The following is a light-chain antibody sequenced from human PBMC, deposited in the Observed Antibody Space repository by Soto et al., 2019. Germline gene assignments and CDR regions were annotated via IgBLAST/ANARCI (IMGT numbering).Light chain of an antibody. J-gene: IGKJ4*01. CDR3: ERYNYWPLT. V-gene: IGKV3-15*01. Sequence: EIVMMQSPATLAASREGVATLSCRASQSVSSNLAWYQQKPGQAPRLLIYGASTRATGIPARFSGIGSGTEETITLRSLQSEDIELSYGERYNYWPLTFGGGTKVDIK. CDR1: QSVSSN. CDR2: GAS.